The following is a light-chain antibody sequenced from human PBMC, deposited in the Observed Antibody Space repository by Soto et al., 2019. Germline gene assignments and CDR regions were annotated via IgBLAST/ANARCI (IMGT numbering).Light chain of an antibody. Sequence: QSVLTRPRSVSASPGQSVTISCTETSSDVGRHDYVSWYQQHPGKAPKLIVYDVTERPSGVPDRFSGSKSGNTASLTISGLQAEDEADYSCCSFAGSYSYVFGTGTKVTVL. CDR1: SSDVGRHDY. CDR3: CSFAGSYSYV. CDR2: DVT. V-gene: IGLV2-11*01. J-gene: IGLJ1*01.